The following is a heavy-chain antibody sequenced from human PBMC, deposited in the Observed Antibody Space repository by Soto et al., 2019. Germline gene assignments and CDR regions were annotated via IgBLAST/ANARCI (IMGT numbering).Heavy chain of an antibody. V-gene: IGHV1-18*01. Sequence: QVQLVQSGAEVKKPGASVKVSCKASGYTFTSYGISWVRQAPGQGLEWMGWISAYNGNTNYAQKLQGRVTMTTDTXTXIAYMELRSLRSDDTAVYYCARDYQVVVVADNAFDIWGQGTMVTVSS. J-gene: IGHJ3*02. CDR2: ISAYNGNT. CDR1: GYTFTSYG. D-gene: IGHD2-15*01. CDR3: ARDYQVVVVADNAFDI.